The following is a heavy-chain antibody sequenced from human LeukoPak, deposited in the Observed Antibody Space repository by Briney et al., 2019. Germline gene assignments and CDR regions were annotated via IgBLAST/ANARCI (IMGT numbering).Heavy chain of an antibody. CDR3: ARDGRFGELLVDY. CDR2: ISSSSSYI. J-gene: IGHJ4*02. D-gene: IGHD3-10*01. CDR1: GFTFSSYS. V-gene: IGHV3-21*01. Sequence: PGGSLRLSCAASGFTFSSYSMNWVRQAPGKGLEWVSSISSSSSYIYYADSVKGRFTISRDNAKNPLYLQMNSLRAEDTAVYYCARDGRFGELLVDYWGQGTLVTVSS.